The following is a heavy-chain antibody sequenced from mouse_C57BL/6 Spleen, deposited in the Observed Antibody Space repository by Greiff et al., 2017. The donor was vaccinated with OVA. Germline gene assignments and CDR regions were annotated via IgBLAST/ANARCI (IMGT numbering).Heavy chain of an antibody. V-gene: IGHV1-4*01. J-gene: IGHJ4*01. CDR2: INPSSGYT. CDR3: ARKAYSYAMDY. CDR1: GYTFTNYT. Sequence: VQLVESGAELAKPGASVKMSCKASGYTFTNYTMHWVKQRHGQGLEWIGYINPSSGYTKYNQKFKDKATLTADKSSSTAYMQLSSLTSEDSAVYYCARKAYSYAMDYWGQGTPVTVSS. D-gene: IGHD6-1*01.